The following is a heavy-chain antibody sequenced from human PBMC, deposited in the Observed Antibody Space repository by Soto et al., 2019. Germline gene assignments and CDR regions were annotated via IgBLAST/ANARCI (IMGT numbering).Heavy chain of an antibody. CDR3: ARVISSSTRSNYYMDF. CDR1: GGSISSGGYY. J-gene: IGHJ6*03. V-gene: IGHV4-31*03. D-gene: IGHD2-2*01. Sequence: SETLSLTCTVSGGSISSGGYYWSWIRQHPGKGLEWIGYIYYSGSTYYNPSLKSRVTISVDTSKNQFSLKLSSVTAADTAVYYCARVISSSTRSNYYMDFWGKGTTVTVSS. CDR2: IYYSGST.